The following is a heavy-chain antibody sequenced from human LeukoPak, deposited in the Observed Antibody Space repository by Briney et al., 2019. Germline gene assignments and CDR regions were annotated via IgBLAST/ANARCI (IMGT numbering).Heavy chain of an antibody. D-gene: IGHD2-21*02. CDR1: GGSISSSNW. CDR3: ARGYAYCGGDPGPCYYYYYMDV. CDR2: IYHSGST. J-gene: IGHJ6*03. V-gene: IGHV4-4*02. Sequence: SETLSLTCAVSGGSISSSNWWSWVRPPPGKGLEWIGEIYHSGSTNYNPSLKSRVTISVDKSKNQFSLKLSSVTAADTAVYYCARGYAYCGGDPGPCYYYYYMDVWGKGTTVTISS.